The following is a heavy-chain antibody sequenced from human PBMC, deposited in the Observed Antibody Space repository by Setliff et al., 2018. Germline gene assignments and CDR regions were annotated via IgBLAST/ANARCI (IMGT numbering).Heavy chain of an antibody. Sequence: ASGPTLVNPTQTLTLTCTVSGFSLSTSGVGVGWIRQPPGKALEWLAMIFWDDEKLYRPSLKNRLTITRDSLKRQVVLTLTNVDPVDTATYYCAYRPRYCFTTTCWNFDYWGPGALVTVSS. D-gene: IGHD2-2*01. CDR1: GFSLSTSGVG. CDR3: AYRPRYCFTTTCWNFDY. V-gene: IGHV2-5*02. J-gene: IGHJ4*02. CDR2: IFWDDEK.